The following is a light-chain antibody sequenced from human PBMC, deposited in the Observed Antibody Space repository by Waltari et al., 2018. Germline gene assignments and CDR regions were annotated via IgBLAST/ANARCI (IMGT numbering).Light chain of an antibody. J-gene: IGLJ1*01. CDR2: DDS. V-gene: IGLV3-21*02. CDR3: QVWDGSSDHYV. Sequence: SYVLTQPPSVSVAPGQTARITCGGTNIERKHVPWYQQKPGQAPGLVVYDDSDRPSGIPERFSGSNSGNAATLTIFGLEAGDEADYYCQVWDGSSDHYVFGSGTKVTVL. CDR1: NIERKH.